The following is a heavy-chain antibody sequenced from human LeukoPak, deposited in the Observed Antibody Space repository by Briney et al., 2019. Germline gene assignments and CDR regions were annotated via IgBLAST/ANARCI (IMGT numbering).Heavy chain of an antibody. D-gene: IGHD2-15*01. CDR1: GDSISSTNYY. CDR2: IYFNGSA. Sequence: SETLSLTCSVSGDSISSTNYYWSWIRQPAGKGLEWIGRIYFNGSANYSPSLKSRVSISIDTSKNQFSLKLSSVTAADTAVYYCARMFGGYCSGDICYKAFDIWGQGTMVTVSS. V-gene: IGHV4-61*10. CDR3: ARMFGGYCSGDICYKAFDI. J-gene: IGHJ3*02.